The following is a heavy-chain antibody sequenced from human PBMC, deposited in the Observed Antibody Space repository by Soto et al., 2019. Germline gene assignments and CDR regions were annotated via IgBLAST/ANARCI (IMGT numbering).Heavy chain of an antibody. J-gene: IGHJ5*02. CDR2: IYHSGNT. V-gene: IGHV4-4*07. Sequence: QVQLQESGPGLVKPSETLSLTCTVAGGSISSYYWTWIRQPAGKGLEWIGRIYHSGNTNYSPSLKSRVTMSIDTSKNQFSLRLASVTAADTAIYYCAREPGIPYCRNSGCRGSWFDPWGQENLVTVSS. CDR3: AREPGIPYCRNSGCRGSWFDP. CDR1: GGSISSYY. D-gene: IGHD2-2*01.